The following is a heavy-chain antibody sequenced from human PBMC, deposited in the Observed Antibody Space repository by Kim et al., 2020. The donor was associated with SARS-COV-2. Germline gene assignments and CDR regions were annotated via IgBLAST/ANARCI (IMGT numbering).Heavy chain of an antibody. Sequence: VKGQFTISRDNAKNSLYLQMNGLRAEDTAVYYCAGDRYCGGDCFPGAFDYWGQGTLVTVSS. CDR3: AGDRYCGGDCFPGAFDY. V-gene: IGHV3-48*03. J-gene: IGHJ4*02. D-gene: IGHD2-21*02.